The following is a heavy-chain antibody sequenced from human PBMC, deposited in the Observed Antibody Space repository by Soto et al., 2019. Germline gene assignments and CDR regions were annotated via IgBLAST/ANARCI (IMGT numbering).Heavy chain of an antibody. CDR1: GGSISSSNW. V-gene: IGHV4-4*02. Sequence: QVQVQESGPGLVRPSGTLSLTCTVSGGSISSSNWWSWVRQSPGKGLEWIGQIYHSGSTHYNPSLSSRPTISVDKSKNQFSLKLRSVTAADTAVYYCAKAEGIVAPFDSWGQGTLVTVSS. CDR2: IYHSGST. CDR3: AKAEGIVAPFDS. D-gene: IGHD5-12*01. J-gene: IGHJ4*02.